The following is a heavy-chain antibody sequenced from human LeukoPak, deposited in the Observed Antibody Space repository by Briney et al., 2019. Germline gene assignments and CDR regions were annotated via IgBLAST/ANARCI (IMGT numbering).Heavy chain of an antibody. V-gene: IGHV1-18*01. CDR3: ARVSSGWHGYLDY. D-gene: IGHD6-25*01. Sequence: ASVKVSCKASGYTFTSYGISWVRQAPGQGLEWMGWISAYNGNTNYAQKLQDRVTFTRDTSASTAYMDLSSLRSEDTAVYYCARVSSGWHGYLDYWGQGTPVTVSS. J-gene: IGHJ4*02. CDR1: GYTFTSYG. CDR2: ISAYNGNT.